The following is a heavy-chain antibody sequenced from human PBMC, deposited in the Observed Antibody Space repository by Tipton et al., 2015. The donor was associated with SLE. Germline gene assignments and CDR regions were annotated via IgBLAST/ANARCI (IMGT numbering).Heavy chain of an antibody. CDR1: GGSISSSSYY. CDR2: IYYSGST. J-gene: IGHJ5*02. V-gene: IGHV4-39*07. D-gene: IGHD4-17*01. Sequence: TLSLTCTVSGGSISSSSYYWGWIRQPPGKGLEWIGGIYYSGSTNYNPPLKSRVTISVDTSKNQFSLKLSSVTAADTAVYYCARDSHDYGDPSWFDPWGQGTLVTVSS. CDR3: ARDSHDYGDPSWFDP.